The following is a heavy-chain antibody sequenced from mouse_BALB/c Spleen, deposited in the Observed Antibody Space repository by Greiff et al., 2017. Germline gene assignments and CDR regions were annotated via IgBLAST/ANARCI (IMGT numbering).Heavy chain of an antibody. J-gene: IGHJ4*01. D-gene: IGHD2-1*01. CDR1: GYSITSDYA. CDR3: ARSLYYSYAMDY. CDR2: ISYSGST. Sequence: VQLKESGPGLVKPSQSLSLTCTVTGYSITSDYAWNWIRQFPGNKLEWMGYISYSGSTSYNPSLKSRISITRDTSKNQFFLQLNSVTTEDTATYYCARSLYYSYAMDYWGQGTSVTVSS. V-gene: IGHV3-2*02.